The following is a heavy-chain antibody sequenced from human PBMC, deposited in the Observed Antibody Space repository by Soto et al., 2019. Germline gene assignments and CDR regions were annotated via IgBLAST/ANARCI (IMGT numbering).Heavy chain of an antibody. CDR2: ISYDGSNK. V-gene: IGHV3-30*18. Sequence: QVQLVESGGGVVQPGRSLRLSCAASGFTFSSYGMHWVRQAPGKGLEWVAVISYDGSNKYYADSVKGRFTISRDNSKNTLYLQMNSLRAEDMAVYYCAKDWGTYSSGLDYWGQGTLVTVSS. J-gene: IGHJ4*02. CDR3: AKDWGTYSSGLDY. D-gene: IGHD6-25*01. CDR1: GFTFSSYG.